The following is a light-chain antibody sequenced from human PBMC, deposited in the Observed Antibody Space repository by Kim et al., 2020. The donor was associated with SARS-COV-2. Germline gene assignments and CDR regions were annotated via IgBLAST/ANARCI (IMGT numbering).Light chain of an antibody. Sequence: QSVLTQPASVSGSPGQSITISCTGTSSDVGSYDLVSWYQHHPGKAPKLMIYAVTKRPSGVSSRFSGSKSGNTASLTISGLQAEDEADYYCNSKRSDSTFERVFGGGTQLTVL. CDR3: NSKRSDSTFERV. CDR2: AVT. V-gene: IGLV2-14*02. J-gene: IGLJ3*02. CDR1: SSDVGSYDL.